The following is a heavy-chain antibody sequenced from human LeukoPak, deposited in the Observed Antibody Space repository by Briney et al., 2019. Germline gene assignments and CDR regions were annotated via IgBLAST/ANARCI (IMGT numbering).Heavy chain of an antibody. V-gene: IGHV1-2*02. D-gene: IGHD6-19*01. CDR3: AREQGFAVAGAFDY. CDR1: GFFFTGYY. J-gene: IGHJ4*02. Sequence: ASVKVSCEASGFFFTGYYIHWVRQAPGQGLEWMGWIAPNSGGTNYAQKFQGRVTMTRAASISTAYMEVSSLRSDDTAVYFCAREQGFAVAGAFDYWGQGTLVTVSS. CDR2: IAPNSGGT.